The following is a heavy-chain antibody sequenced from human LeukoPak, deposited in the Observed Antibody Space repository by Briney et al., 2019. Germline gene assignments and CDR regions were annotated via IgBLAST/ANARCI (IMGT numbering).Heavy chain of an antibody. J-gene: IGHJ3*02. CDR2: IYYSGST. CDR1: GGSISSYY. D-gene: IGHD4-23*01. CDR3: AGPLYTGVFDI. V-gene: IGHV4-59*01. Sequence: TSETLSLTCTVSGGSISSYYWSWIRQPPGKGLEWIGYIYYSGSTNYNPSLKSRVTISVDTSKNQFSLKLSSVTAADTAVYYCAGPLYTGVFDIGGKGKMATV.